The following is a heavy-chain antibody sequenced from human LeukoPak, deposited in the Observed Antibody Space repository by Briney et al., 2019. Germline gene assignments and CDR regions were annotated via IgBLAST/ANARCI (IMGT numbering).Heavy chain of an antibody. Sequence: SGGSLRLSCAASGFTFSSYGTHWVRQAPGKGLEWVAVISYDGSNKYYADSVKGRFTISRDNSKNTLYLQMNSLRAEDTAVYYCAKDPGTHYYYYGMDVWGKGTTVTVSS. CDR1: GFTFSSYG. J-gene: IGHJ6*04. D-gene: IGHD1-1*01. V-gene: IGHV3-30*18. CDR3: AKDPGTHYYYYGMDV. CDR2: ISYDGSNK.